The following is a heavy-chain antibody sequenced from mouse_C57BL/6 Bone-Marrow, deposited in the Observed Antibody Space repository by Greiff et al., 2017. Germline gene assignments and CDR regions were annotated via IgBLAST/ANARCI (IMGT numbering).Heavy chain of an antibody. CDR3: TRPYDYDERRYAMDY. Sequence: EVQRVESGEGLVKPGGSLKLSCAASGFTFSSYAMSWVRQTPEKRLEWVAYISSGGDYIYYADTVKGRFTISRDNARNTLYLQMSSLKSEDTAMYYCTRPYDYDERRYAMDYWGQGTSVTVSS. CDR1: GFTFSSYA. CDR2: ISSGGDYI. V-gene: IGHV5-9-1*02. J-gene: IGHJ4*01. D-gene: IGHD2-4*01.